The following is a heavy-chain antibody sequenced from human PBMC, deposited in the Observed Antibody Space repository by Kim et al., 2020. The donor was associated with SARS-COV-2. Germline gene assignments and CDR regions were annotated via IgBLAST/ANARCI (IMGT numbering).Heavy chain of an antibody. CDR3: AEKKGGQNSFDY. Sequence: VYAAAVKGRFTISRGKAKDSLYLQMNSLTAEDTALYYCAEKKGGQNSFDYWGQGTLVTVSS. D-gene: IGHD3-16*01. J-gene: IGHJ4*02. V-gene: IGHV3-9*01.